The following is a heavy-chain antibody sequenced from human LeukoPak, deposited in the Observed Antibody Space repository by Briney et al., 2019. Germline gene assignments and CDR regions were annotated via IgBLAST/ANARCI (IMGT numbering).Heavy chain of an antibody. CDR3: ARGGGTNYYDSSGYLVY. V-gene: IGHV3-21*01. Sequence: GGSLRLSCAASGFTFSSYSMNWVRQAPGKGLEWVSSISSSSSYIYYADSVKGRFTISRDNAKNSLYLQMNSLRAEDTAVYYCARGGGTNYYDSSGYLVYWGQGTLVTVSS. CDR2: ISSSSSYI. CDR1: GFTFSSYS. J-gene: IGHJ4*02. D-gene: IGHD3-22*01.